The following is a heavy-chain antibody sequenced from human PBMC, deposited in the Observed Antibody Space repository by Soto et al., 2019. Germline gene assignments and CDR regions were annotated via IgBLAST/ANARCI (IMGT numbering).Heavy chain of an antibody. Sequence: ASVKVSCKASGYTFTSYGISWVRQAPGQGLEWMGWISAYNGNTNYAQKLQGRVTMTTDTSTSTAYMELRSLGSDDTAVYYCARDRAIFGAVRYGMDVWGQGTTVTVSS. D-gene: IGHD3-3*01. CDR1: GYTFTSYG. CDR2: ISAYNGNT. J-gene: IGHJ6*02. CDR3: ARDRAIFGAVRYGMDV. V-gene: IGHV1-18*01.